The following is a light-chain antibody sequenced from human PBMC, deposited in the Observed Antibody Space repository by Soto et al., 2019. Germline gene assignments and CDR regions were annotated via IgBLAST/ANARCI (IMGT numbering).Light chain of an antibody. J-gene: IGLJ1*01. CDR3: CSYAGSRTFLYV. CDR1: SSDVGSYSL. Sequence: QSVLTQPSSVSGSPGQSITISCTGTSSDVGSYSLVSWYQQHPGKAPKLMIYEVSKRPSGVSNRFSGSKSGNTASLTIYGLQAEDEADYYCCSYAGSRTFLYVFGTGTKVTVL. CDR2: EVS. V-gene: IGLV2-23*02.